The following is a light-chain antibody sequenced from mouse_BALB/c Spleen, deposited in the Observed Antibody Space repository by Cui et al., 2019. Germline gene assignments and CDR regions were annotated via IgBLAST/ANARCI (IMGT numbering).Light chain of an antibody. CDR1: SSVSY. V-gene: IGKV4-68*01. CDR3: QQWSSNPPLT. CDR2: LTS. Sequence: NFLTPSPPTLSAIPGEKVTMTCSASSSVSYMYWYQQKPRSSPKPWIYLTSNLASGVPARFSGSGSGTSYSLTISSMEAEDAATYYCQQWSSNPPLTFGAGTKLELK. J-gene: IGKJ5*01.